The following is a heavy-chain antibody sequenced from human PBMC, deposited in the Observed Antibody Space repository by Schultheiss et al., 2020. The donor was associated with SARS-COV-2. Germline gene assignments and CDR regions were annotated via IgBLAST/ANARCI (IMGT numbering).Heavy chain of an antibody. D-gene: IGHD6-19*01. V-gene: IGHV1-18*01. CDR1: GYTFTSYG. J-gene: IGHJ5*02. CDR2: ISAYNGNT. CDR3: ARDPGIAVAVHEDWFDP. Sequence: ASVKVSCKASGYTFTSYGISWVRQAPGQGLEWMGWISAYNGNTNYAQKLQGIVTMTTDTSTSTAYMELRSLRYDDTAVYYCARDPGIAVAVHEDWFDPWGQGTLVTVSS.